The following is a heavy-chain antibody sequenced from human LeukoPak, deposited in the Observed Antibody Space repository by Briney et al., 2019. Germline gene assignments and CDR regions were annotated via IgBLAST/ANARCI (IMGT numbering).Heavy chain of an antibody. CDR2: INPNNGGP. J-gene: IGHJ4*02. V-gene: IGHV1-2*06. Sequence: ASVKVSCKASGYTFTNYFIHWVRQAPGQGLEWMGRINPNNGGPEYGQNFQGRVTMTRDTSMSTVYMEVYSLTSDDTAVYYCARDLSSTANWELDFWGQGILVTVSS. D-gene: IGHD7-27*01. CDR3: ARDLSSTANWELDF. CDR1: GYTFTNYF.